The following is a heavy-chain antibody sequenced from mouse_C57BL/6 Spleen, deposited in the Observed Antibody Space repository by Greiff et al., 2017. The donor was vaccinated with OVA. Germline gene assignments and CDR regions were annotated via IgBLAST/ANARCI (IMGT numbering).Heavy chain of an antibody. CDR2: ISYSGST. CDR1: GYSITSGYD. V-gene: IGHV3-1*01. D-gene: IGHD2-10*02. Sequence: DVKLQESGPGMVKPSQSLSLTCTVTGYSITSGYDWHWIRHFPGNKLEWMGYISYSGSTNYNPSLKSRISITHDTSKNHFFLKLNSVTTEDTATYYCARGGRFLAMDYWGQGTSVTVSA. CDR3: ARGGRFLAMDY. J-gene: IGHJ4*01.